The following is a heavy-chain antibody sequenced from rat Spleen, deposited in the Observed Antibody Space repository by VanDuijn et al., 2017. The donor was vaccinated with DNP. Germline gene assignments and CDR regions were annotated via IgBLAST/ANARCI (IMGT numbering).Heavy chain of an antibody. CDR3: AKDRGDY. D-gene: IGHD1-4*01. J-gene: IGHJ2*01. CDR2: ITSSGGST. CDR1: GFTFNNYW. V-gene: IGHV5-31*01. Sequence: EVQLVESGGDLVQPGRSLKLSCVASGFTFNNYWMTWIRQVPGKGLEWVASITSSGGSTYYPDSVKGRFTISRANAKNTLYLQMNSLRSEDTATYYCAKDRGDYWGQGVMVTVSS.